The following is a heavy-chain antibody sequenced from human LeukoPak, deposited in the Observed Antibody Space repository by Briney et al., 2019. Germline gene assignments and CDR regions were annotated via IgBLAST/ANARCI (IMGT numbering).Heavy chain of an antibody. CDR1: GYTFTSYG. J-gene: IGHJ6*03. Sequence: ASVKVSCKASGYTFTSYGINWVRQAPGQGLEWMGWIRVYNRNTNYAQKLQGRVTMTTDTSTSTAYMELRSLRSDDTAIYYCARGVGIWSGYYQGHYYYYMDVWGKGTTVTVSS. CDR2: IRVYNRNT. CDR3: ARGVGIWSGYYQGHYYYYMDV. D-gene: IGHD3-3*01. V-gene: IGHV1-18*01.